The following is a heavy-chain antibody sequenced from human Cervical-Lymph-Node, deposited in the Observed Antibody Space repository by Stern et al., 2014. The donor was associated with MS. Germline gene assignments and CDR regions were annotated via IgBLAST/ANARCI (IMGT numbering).Heavy chain of an antibody. Sequence: QVQLQESGPGLVKPSQTLSLTCTVSGDSISSGNYYWSWIRQPAGKGLEWIGRIYSSGTTYYNPSLRSRVTISIDPPNTHFPLKLRSVTATDTAVYYCATQGRALAPDWGQGTLVTVSS. V-gene: IGHV4-61*02. J-gene: IGHJ4*02. CDR1: GDSISSGNYY. CDR3: ATQGRALAPD. CDR2: IYSSGTT.